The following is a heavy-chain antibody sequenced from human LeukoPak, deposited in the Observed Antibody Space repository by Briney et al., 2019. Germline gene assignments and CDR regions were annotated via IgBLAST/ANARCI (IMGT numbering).Heavy chain of an antibody. V-gene: IGHV3-30*18. CDR1: GFTFSSYG. CDR3: AKDASGALFYYGMDV. J-gene: IGHJ6*02. D-gene: IGHD4/OR15-4a*01. CDR2: TSYDGSNK. Sequence: GGSLRLSCAASGFTFSSYGMHWVRQAPGKGLEWVAVTSYDGSNKYYADSVKGRFTISRDNSKSTLSLQMSSLRAEDTAVYYCAKDASGALFYYGMDVWGQGTTVTVSS.